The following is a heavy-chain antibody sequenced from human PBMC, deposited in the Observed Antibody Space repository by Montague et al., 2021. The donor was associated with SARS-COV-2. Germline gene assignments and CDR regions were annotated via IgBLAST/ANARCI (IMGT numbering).Heavy chain of an antibody. V-gene: IGHV4-61*02. Sequence: TLSLTCSVFGDSINNVNYFCSWIRQPAGKGLELIGRVYISGSTDYNPSLKSRVTMLLDKSANELTLQVTSVTAADTAVYYCARVSGYGSGSSFNWFDSWGQGLVVTVSS. CDR3: ARVSGYGSGSSFNWFDS. J-gene: IGHJ5*01. D-gene: IGHD3-10*01. CDR2: VYISGST. CDR1: GDSINNVNYF.